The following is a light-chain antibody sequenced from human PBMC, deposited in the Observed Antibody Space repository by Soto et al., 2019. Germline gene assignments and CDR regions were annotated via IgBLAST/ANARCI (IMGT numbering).Light chain of an antibody. CDR1: QSIIRW. Sequence: DIQMTQSPSTLSASVGDRVSIICRASQSIIRWLAWYQQKPGKAPKLLMYDASTLESGVTSRFSGSGSGTEFTLIISSLQTDDFATYYCQQYKSYPVTIGQGTRLEMK. V-gene: IGKV1-5*02. CDR2: DAS. J-gene: IGKJ5*01. CDR3: QQYKSYPVT.